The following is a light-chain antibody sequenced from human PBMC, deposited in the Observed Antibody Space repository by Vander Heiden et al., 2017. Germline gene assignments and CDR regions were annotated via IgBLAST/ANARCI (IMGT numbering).Light chain of an antibody. CDR3: NSFTTGSTLVI. CDR2: VVS. CDR1: SSDVGNFYH. Sequence: QSDLQQPASVSGSPGQSITISCTATSSDVGNFYHVSGYQQNPGKAPNLIIYVVSNRPSGVSHRFSGSKSDNTASLTISGLQAEDDADYYCNSFTTGSTLVIFGGGTKLTVL. J-gene: IGLJ2*01. V-gene: IGLV2-14*03.